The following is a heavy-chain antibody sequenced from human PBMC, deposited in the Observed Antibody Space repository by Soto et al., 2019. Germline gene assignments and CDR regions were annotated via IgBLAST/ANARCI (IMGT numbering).Heavy chain of an antibody. V-gene: IGHV4-30-2*01. J-gene: IGHJ4*02. Sequence: SLSLTCTVSGGSLSSGGYSWRWIRPPPGKGLEWIGYIYHSGSTYYNPSLKSRVAISVDRSKNQFSLKLSSVTAADTAVYYCAGGDSGYDPRLASYFDYWGQGTLVTVSS. D-gene: IGHD5-12*01. CDR3: AGGDSGYDPRLASYFDY. CDR1: GGSLSSGGYS. CDR2: IYHSGST.